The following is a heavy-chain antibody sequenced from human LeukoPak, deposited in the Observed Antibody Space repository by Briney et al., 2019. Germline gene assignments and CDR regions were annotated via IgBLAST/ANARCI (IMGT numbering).Heavy chain of an antibody. J-gene: IGHJ4*02. CDR2: ISAYNGNT. CDR3: ARGDVDYYDSSGYYGLVYYFDY. Sequence: ASVKVPCKASGYTFTSYGISWVRQAPGQGLEWMGWISAYNGNTNYAQKLQGRVTMTTDTSTSTAYMELRSLRSDDTAVYYCARGDVDYYDSSGYYGLVYYFDYWGQGTLVTVSS. V-gene: IGHV1-18*01. CDR1: GYTFTSYG. D-gene: IGHD3-22*01.